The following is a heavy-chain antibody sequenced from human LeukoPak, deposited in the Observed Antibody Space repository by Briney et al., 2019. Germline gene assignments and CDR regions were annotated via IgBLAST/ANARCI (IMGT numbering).Heavy chain of an antibody. D-gene: IGHD2-2*01. CDR2: IIPIFGIA. V-gene: IGHV1-69*04. J-gene: IGHJ6*02. CDR3: ARARTGVVPAAPYYYYGMDV. Sequence: SVKVSCKASGGTFISYAISWVRQAPGQGLEWMGRIIPIFGIANYAQKFQGRVTITADKSTSTAYMELSSLRSEDTAVYYCARARTGVVPAAPYYYYGMDVWGQGTTVTVSS. CDR1: GGTFISYA.